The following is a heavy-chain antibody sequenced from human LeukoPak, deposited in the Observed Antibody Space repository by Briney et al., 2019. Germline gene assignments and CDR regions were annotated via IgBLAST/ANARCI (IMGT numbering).Heavy chain of an antibody. D-gene: IGHD3-10*01. CDR1: GFTFSGHT. J-gene: IGHJ4*02. CDR2: IPGSADTT. V-gene: IGHV3-23*01. CDR3: AREMHYGSANVLITLDY. Sequence: HPGGSLRLSCAASGFTFSGHTMAWVRQAPGRGLEWVSAIPGSADTTHYADSVKGRFTISRDNSKNTLYLQMNSLRAEDTAVYYCAREMHYGSANVLITLDYWGQGTLVTVSS.